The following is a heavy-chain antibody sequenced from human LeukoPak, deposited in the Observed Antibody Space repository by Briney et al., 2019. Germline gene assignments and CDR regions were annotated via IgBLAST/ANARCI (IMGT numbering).Heavy chain of an antibody. V-gene: IGHV3-48*03. CDR2: ISSSGSTI. CDR1: GFTFSSYE. CDR3: ARGKAGWPQLAGAFDI. Sequence: GGSLRLSCAASGFTFSSYEMNWVRQAPGKGLEWVSYISSSGSTIYYADSVRGRFTISRDNAKNSLYLQMNSLRAEDTAVYYCARGKAGWPQLAGAFDIWGQGTMVTVSS. D-gene: IGHD5-24*01. J-gene: IGHJ3*02.